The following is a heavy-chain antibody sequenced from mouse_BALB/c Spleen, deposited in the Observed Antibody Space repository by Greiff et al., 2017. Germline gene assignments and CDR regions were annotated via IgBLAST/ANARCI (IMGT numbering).Heavy chain of an antibody. J-gene: IGHJ1*01. V-gene: IGHV14-1*02. CDR1: GFNIKDYY. CDR3: ARRITAPWYFDV. CDR2: IDPENGNT. D-gene: IGHD2-4*01. Sequence: EVQLQESGAELVRPGASVKLSCKASGFNIKDYYMHWVKQRPEQGLEWIGWIDPENGNTRYDPKFQGKASITADTSSNTAYLQLSSLTSEDTAVYYCARRITAPWYFDVWGAGTTVTVSS.